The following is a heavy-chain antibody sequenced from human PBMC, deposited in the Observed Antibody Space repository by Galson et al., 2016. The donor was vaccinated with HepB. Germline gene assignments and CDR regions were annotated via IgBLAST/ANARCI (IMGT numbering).Heavy chain of an antibody. CDR3: ARDQTRRGPTTFDN. CDR2: ISSDGLTT. Sequence: SPRPSCPASGPTSRTSWLHCARQSPGMGLVWVSRISSDGLTTTYADSVKGRFTISRDNGRNTLYLQMNSLRAEDTGVYYCARDQTRRGPTTFDNWGQGTLVTVSS. V-gene: IGHV3-74*03. CDR1: GPTSRTSW. J-gene: IGHJ4*02. D-gene: IGHD1-26*01.